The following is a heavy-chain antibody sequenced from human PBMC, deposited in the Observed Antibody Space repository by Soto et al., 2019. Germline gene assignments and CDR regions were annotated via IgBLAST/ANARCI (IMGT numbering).Heavy chain of an antibody. CDR3: AKDRGAGGRFSGIAVAGIPS. Sequence: VQLLESGGGLVQPGGSLRLSCAASGFTFSSYAMSWVRQTPGKGLEWVSGISGGGGNTYYADSVTGRFAISRDNSRNTLHLQMNSLRAADTAIYYCAKDRGAGGRFSGIAVAGIPSWGQGTLVTVSS. CDR2: ISGGGGNT. CDR1: GFTFSSYA. D-gene: IGHD6-19*01. J-gene: IGHJ5*02. V-gene: IGHV3-23*01.